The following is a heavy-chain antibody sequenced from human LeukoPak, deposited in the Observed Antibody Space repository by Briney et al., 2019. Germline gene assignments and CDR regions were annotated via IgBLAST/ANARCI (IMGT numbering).Heavy chain of an antibody. V-gene: IGHV1-2*02. Sequence: ASVKVSCKASGYTFTGYYMHWVRQAPGQGLEWMGWINPNSGDTNYAQKFQGRITLTTDTSISTAYMELNSLRSDDTAVYYCARVMWGATAFDYWGQGSLVTVSS. D-gene: IGHD1-26*01. CDR1: GYTFTGYY. J-gene: IGHJ4*02. CDR3: ARVMWGATAFDY. CDR2: INPNSGDT.